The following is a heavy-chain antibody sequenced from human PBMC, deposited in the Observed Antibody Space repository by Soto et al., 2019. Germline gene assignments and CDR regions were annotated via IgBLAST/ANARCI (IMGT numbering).Heavy chain of an antibody. CDR3: AKDRRSTSAATYYGMDV. J-gene: IGHJ6*02. CDR2: INPNSGGT. D-gene: IGHD2-2*01. Sequence: ASVKVSCKASGYTFTGYYMHWVRQAPGQGLEWMGWINPNSGGTNYAQKFQGWVTMTRDTSISTAYMELSRLRSDDTAVYYCAKDRRSTSAATYYGMDVWGQGTSVTVSS. V-gene: IGHV1-2*04. CDR1: GYTFTGYY.